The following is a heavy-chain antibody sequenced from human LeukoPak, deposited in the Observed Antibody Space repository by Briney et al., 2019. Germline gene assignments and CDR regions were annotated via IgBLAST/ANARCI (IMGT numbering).Heavy chain of an antibody. D-gene: IGHD6-13*01. J-gene: IGHJ4*02. Sequence: GGSLRLSCAASGFTFSSYAMHWVRQAPGKGLEYVSAISSNGGSTYYADSVKGRFTISRDNSKNTLYLQMSSLRAEDTAVYSCVKDLYSSSWLTNEMIDYWGQGTLVTVSS. CDR3: VKDLYSSSWLTNEMIDY. V-gene: IGHV3-64D*06. CDR2: ISSNGGST. CDR1: GFTFSSYA.